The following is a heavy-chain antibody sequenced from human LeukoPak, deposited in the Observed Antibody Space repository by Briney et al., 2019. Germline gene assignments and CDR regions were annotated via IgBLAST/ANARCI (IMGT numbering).Heavy chain of an antibody. CDR2: INHSGST. CDR3: AKGGYYYDSSGYPIDY. D-gene: IGHD3-22*01. CDR1: GGSSSGYY. J-gene: IGHJ4*02. Sequence: ASETLSLTCAVYGGSSSGYYWSWSRQPPGKGLEWIGEINHSGSTNYNPSLKSRVTISVDTYKNHFSLKLSSVTAADTAVYYCAKGGYYYDSSGYPIDYWGQGTLVTVSS. V-gene: IGHV4-34*01.